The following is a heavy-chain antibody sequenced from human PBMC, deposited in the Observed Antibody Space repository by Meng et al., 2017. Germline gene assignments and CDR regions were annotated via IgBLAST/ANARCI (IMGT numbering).Heavy chain of an antibody. V-gene: IGHV6-1*01. CDR1: GDCVSSNSAA. D-gene: IGHD1-26*01. CDR2: AYYRSKWYH. CDR3: ARGSYSFDS. Sequence: QIQLQHAGPGLVNPSPTLSLICAISGDCVSSNSAAWNWIRQSPSRGLEWLGRAYYRSKWYHDYAESVKSRISIDPDTSKNQFSLQLRSVTPEDSAVYYCARGSYSFDSWGQRTLVTVSS. J-gene: IGHJ4*02.